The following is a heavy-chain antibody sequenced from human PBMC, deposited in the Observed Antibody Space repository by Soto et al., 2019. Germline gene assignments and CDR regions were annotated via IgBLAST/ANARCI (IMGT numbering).Heavy chain of an antibody. CDR3: AKFKAGTYEKYHFDY. Sequence: EVQLLESGGGLVQPGGSLRLSCAASGFTFSGYAMSWVRQASGKGLEWVAGITDDGVGTYYADSVKGRFSISRDNSKNTLYLPMNGLRAEDTALYYCAKFKAGTYEKYHFDYWGQGTLVTVSS. CDR2: ITDDGVGT. J-gene: IGHJ4*02. V-gene: IGHV3-23*01. D-gene: IGHD3-10*01. CDR1: GFTFSGYA.